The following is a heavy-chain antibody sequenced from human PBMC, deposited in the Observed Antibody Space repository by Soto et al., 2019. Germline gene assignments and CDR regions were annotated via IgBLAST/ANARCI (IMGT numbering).Heavy chain of an antibody. CDR1: GFTFSSYA. V-gene: IGHV3-23*01. Sequence: VQLLESGGGLVQPGGSLRLSCVASGFTFSSYAMNWVRQAPGKGLEWVSTISGSGGTTYYADSVKGRFTISRDISKNTLYLQMKSLRAEDTAVYSCAKSSSSGWLDYWGQGTLVTVSS. D-gene: IGHD6-6*01. CDR2: ISGSGGTT. CDR3: AKSSSSGWLDY. J-gene: IGHJ4*02.